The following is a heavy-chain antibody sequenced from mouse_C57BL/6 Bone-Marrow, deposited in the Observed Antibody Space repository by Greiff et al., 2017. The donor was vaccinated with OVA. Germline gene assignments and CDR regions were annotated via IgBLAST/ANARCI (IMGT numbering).Heavy chain of an antibody. V-gene: IGHV7-1*01. Sequence: EVKVVESGGGLVQSGRSLRLSCATSGFTFSDFYMEWVRQAPGKGLEWIAASRNKANDYTTEYSASVKGRFIVSRDTSQSILYLQMNALRAEDTAIDYCARVVEDYAMDYWGQGTSVTVSS. CDR1: GFTFSDFY. J-gene: IGHJ4*01. CDR2: SRNKANDYTT. CDR3: ARVVEDYAMDY.